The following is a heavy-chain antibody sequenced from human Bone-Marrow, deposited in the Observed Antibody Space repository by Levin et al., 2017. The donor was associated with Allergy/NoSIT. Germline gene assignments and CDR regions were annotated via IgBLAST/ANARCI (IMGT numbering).Heavy chain of an antibody. V-gene: IGHV2-5*02. D-gene: IGHD1-1*01. J-gene: IGHJ4*02. CDR3: AHRRGGYNWNDADFDY. CDR2: IYWDDDK. CDR1: GFSLSPSGVG. Sequence: SGPTLVKPTQALALTCTFSGFSLSPSGVGVGWIRQPPGKALECLALIYWDDDKRYNPSLKSRLTVTKDTSKNQVVLTMTNMDPVDTATYYCAHRRGGYNWNDADFDYWGQGTPVTVSS.